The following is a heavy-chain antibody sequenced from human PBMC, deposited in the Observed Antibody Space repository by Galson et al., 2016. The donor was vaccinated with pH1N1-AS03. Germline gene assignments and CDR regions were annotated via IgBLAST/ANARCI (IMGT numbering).Heavy chain of an antibody. CDR2: IWSEEGNK. V-gene: IGHV3-33*08. D-gene: IGHD2-2*01. Sequence: SLRLSCAASGFTFGNFAMHWVRQAPGKGLEWLAIIWSEEGNKYYADSVKGRFTISRDNSRNTLFLQMNSLTADETAIYYCVRDGASSTWPLDFWGQGTPVTVSS. J-gene: IGHJ4*02. CDR3: VRDGASSTWPLDF. CDR1: GFTFGNFA.